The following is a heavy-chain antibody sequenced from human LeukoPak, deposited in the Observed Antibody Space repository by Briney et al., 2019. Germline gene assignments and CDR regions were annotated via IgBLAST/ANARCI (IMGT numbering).Heavy chain of an antibody. CDR3: ARTADTARVDRRYNYFAY. Sequence: ASVEVSCKASGGTFSSYAISWGRQAPGQGVEWMGGSIPIFGTANYAQKLQGRVTLTTEESTSTAYLELSSLRSEDTAVYYCARTADTARVDRRYNYFAYWGEGTLVTVSS. D-gene: IGHD5-18*01. CDR1: GGTFSSYA. V-gene: IGHV1-69*05. CDR2: SIPIFGTA. J-gene: IGHJ4*02.